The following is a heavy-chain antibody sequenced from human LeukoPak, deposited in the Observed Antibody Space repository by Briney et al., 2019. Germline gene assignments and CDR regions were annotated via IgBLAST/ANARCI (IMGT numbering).Heavy chain of an antibody. V-gene: IGHV3-7*01. J-gene: IGHJ4*02. D-gene: IGHD5-18*01. CDR2: INQDGSEK. CDR3: ATSRGSSYGYRALELPPSPVD. Sequence: GGSLRLSCAASGFIVSNNYMSWVRQAPGQGLEWVANINQDGSEKYYLDSAKGRFTISRDNARNSLYLQMKSLRAEDTAVYYCATSRGSSYGYRALELPPSPVDWGQGTLVTVSS. CDR1: GFIVSNNY.